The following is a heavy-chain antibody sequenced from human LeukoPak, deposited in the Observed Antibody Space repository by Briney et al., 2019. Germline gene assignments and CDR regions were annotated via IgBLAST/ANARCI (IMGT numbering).Heavy chain of an antibody. V-gene: IGHV1-2*06. CDR1: GYTFIDYY. CDR2: INPNSGGA. Sequence: GASVKVSCKASGYTFIDYYLHWVRQAPGQGLEWMGRINPNSGGAKYGQKSQGRVTMTRDTSVTTVYMELSRLRSDDTAVYYCARDSRGNSDFYYYYGMDVWGQGTTVTVSS. D-gene: IGHD4-11*01. CDR3: ARDSRGNSDFYYYYGMDV. J-gene: IGHJ6*02.